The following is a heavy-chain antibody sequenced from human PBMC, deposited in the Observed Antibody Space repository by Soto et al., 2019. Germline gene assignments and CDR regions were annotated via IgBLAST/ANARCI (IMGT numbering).Heavy chain of an antibody. CDR3: ARQRPDCSSTSCYDYYYYYYMDV. V-gene: IGHV5-51*01. D-gene: IGHD2-2*01. J-gene: IGHJ6*03. Sequence: GESLKISCKGSGYSFTSYWIGWVRQMPGKGLEWMGIIYPGDSDTRYSPSFQGQVTISADKSISTAYLQWSSLKASDTAMYYCARQRPDCSSTSCYDYYYYYYMDVWGKGTTVTVSS. CDR2: IYPGDSDT. CDR1: GYSFTSYW.